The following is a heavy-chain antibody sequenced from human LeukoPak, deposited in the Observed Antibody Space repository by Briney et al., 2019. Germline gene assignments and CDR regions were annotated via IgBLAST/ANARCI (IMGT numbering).Heavy chain of an antibody. D-gene: IGHD3-22*01. CDR1: GGSISSYY. Sequence: PSETLSLTCTVSGGSISSYYWSWIRQPPGKGLEWMGYIYYSGSTSYNPSLKSRVTISVDTSKNQFSLKLSSVTAADTAVYYCARHRDYYDSSGYYYLDYWGQGTLVTVSS. CDR2: IYYSGST. V-gene: IGHV4-59*08. J-gene: IGHJ4*02. CDR3: ARHRDYYDSSGYYYLDY.